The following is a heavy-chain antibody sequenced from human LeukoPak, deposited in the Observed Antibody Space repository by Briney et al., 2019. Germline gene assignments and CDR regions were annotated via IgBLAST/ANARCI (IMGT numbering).Heavy chain of an antibody. J-gene: IGHJ5*02. D-gene: IGHD6-19*01. CDR2: IIPIFGTA. CDR3: ARGWSSGWYSWFDP. CDR1: GGTFSSYA. Sequence: SVKVSCKASGGTFSSYAISWVRQAPGQGLEWMGGIIPIFGTANYAQKFQGRVTMTRNTSISTAYMELSSLRSEDTAVYYCARGWSSGWYSWFDPWGQGTLVTVSS. V-gene: IGHV1-69*05.